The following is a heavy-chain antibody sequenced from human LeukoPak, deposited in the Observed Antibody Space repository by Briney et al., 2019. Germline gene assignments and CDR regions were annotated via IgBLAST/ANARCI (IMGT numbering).Heavy chain of an antibody. V-gene: IGHV3-64*01. D-gene: IGHD3-10*01. Sequence: PGGSLRLSCVASGFTFSSYAMHWVRQAPGKGLEYVSAINGNGGSTYYAHSVKGRFTISRDNFKNTLHLQMGSLRAEDMAVYYCARDRGLWFGELSGNWFDPWGQGTLVTVSS. CDR3: ARDRGLWFGELSGNWFDP. CDR2: INGNGGST. J-gene: IGHJ5*02. CDR1: GFTFSSYA.